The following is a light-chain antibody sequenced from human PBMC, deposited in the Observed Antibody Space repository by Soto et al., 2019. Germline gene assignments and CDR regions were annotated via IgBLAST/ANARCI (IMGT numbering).Light chain of an antibody. V-gene: IGKV3-20*01. Sequence: EIVLPQSPGTLSLSPGERATLSCSATQSVNSDYLAWYQQRPGQAPRLLMHGASIRATGIPDRFSGSGSGADFTLTISRLEPEDFAVYFCQHYAYSHSTFGPGTKVDIK. CDR2: GAS. J-gene: IGKJ3*01. CDR3: QHYAYSHST. CDR1: QSVNSDY.